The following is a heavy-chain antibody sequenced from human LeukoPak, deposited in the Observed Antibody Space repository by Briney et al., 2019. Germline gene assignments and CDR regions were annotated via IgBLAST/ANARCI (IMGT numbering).Heavy chain of an antibody. CDR2: ISAYNGNT. V-gene: IGHV1-18*01. CDR3: ARNEDSGYLDDY. Sequence: ASVKVPCKASGYTFTSYGISWVRQAPGQGLEWMGWISAYNGNTNYAQKLQGRVTMTTDTSTSTAYMELRSLRSDDTAVYYCARNEDSGYLDDYWGQGTLVTVSS. CDR1: GYTFTSYG. D-gene: IGHD3-22*01. J-gene: IGHJ4*02.